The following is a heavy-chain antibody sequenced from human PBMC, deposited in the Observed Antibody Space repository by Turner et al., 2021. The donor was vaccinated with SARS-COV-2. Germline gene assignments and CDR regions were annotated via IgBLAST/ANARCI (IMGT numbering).Heavy chain of an antibody. V-gene: IGHV4-39*01. J-gene: IGHJ3*02. CDR3: ARSYSGYESDDAFDI. CDR1: GGSISSSTYY. CDR2: ICYSGST. Sequence: LPLQESGPGLVMPSETLSRTFTVSGGSISSSTYYWGLIRQPPGKGLHWIGTICYSGSTYYNPSLKSRVTISVDTSKNQFSLELSSVTAADTAVYYCARSYSGYESDDAFDIWGQGTMVTVSS. D-gene: IGHD5-12*01.